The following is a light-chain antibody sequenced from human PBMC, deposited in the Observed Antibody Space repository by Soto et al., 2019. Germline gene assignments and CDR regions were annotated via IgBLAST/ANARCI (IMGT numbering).Light chain of an antibody. Sequence: QSALTQRASVSGSPGQSITISCTGTSSDVGSYNIVSWYQQHPGKAPKLIIYEGSKRPSGISNRFSGSKSGNTASLTISGLQAEDEADYYCCSNELSDTCYVVFGGGTKLTVL. V-gene: IGLV2-23*01. CDR3: CSNELSDTCYVV. CDR1: SSDVGSYNI. J-gene: IGLJ2*01. CDR2: EGS.